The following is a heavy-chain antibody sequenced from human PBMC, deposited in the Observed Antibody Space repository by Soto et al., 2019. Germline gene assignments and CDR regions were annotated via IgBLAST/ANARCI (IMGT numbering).Heavy chain of an antibody. D-gene: IGHD6-25*01. V-gene: IGHV4-38-2*01. J-gene: IGHJ4*02. Sequence: XETLSLTCAVSVYSISSGYYWGWIRQPPGKGLEWIGSIYHSGSTHYNPSLKSRVTISVDTSKNQFSLKLSSVTAADTAVYYCAQTVTATAAGFHYWGQGTLVTVSS. CDR1: VYSISSGYY. CDR2: IYHSGST. CDR3: AQTVTATAAGFHY.